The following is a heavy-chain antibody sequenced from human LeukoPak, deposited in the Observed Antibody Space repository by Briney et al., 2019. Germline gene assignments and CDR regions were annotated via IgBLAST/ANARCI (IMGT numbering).Heavy chain of an antibody. V-gene: IGHV1-2*02. J-gene: IGHJ4*02. CDR3: ARGIPIAVAGSIGY. CDR1: GYTFTGYY. Sequence: ASVTVSCKASGYTFTGYYMHWVRQAPGQGLEWMGWINPNSGGTNYAQKFQGRVTMTRDTSISTAYMELSRLRSDDTAVYYCARGIPIAVAGSIGYWGQGTLVTVSS. CDR2: INPNSGGT. D-gene: IGHD6-19*01.